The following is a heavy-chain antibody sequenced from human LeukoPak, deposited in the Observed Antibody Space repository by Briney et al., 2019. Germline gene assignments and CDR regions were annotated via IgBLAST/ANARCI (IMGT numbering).Heavy chain of an antibody. CDR1: GFTFSNAW. V-gene: IGHV3-15*01. CDR2: IKSKTDGGTT. J-gene: IGHJ6*02. Sequence: PGGSLRLSCAASGFTFSNAWMSWVRQAPGKGLEWVGRIKSKTDGGTTDYAAPVKGRFTISRDDSKNTLYLQMNSLKTEDTAVYYCTTEGPYYYHGMDVWGQGTTVTVSS. CDR3: TTEGPYYYHGMDV.